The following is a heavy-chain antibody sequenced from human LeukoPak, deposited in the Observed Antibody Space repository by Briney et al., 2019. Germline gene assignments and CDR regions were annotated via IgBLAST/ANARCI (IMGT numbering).Heavy chain of an antibody. CDR3: ATGRDYYGSGSYCNY. D-gene: IGHD3-10*01. J-gene: IGHJ4*02. CDR2: FDPEDGET. Sequence: ASVKVSCKVSGYTLTELSMHWVRRAPGKGLEWMGGFDPEDGETIYAQKFQGRVTMTEDTSTDTAYMELSSLRSEDTAVYYCATGRDYYGSGSYCNYWGQGTLVTVSS. V-gene: IGHV1-24*01. CDR1: GYTLTELS.